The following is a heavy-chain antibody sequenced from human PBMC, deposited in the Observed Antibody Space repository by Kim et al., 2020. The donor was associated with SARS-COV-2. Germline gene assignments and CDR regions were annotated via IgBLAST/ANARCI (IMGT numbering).Heavy chain of an antibody. Sequence: GGSLRLSCAASGFTFSSYAMHWVRQAPGKGLEYVSAISSNGGSTYYANSVKGRFTISRDNSKNTLYLQMGSLRAEDMAVYYCARDLYCSSTSCTDYWGQGTLVTVSS. J-gene: IGHJ4*02. D-gene: IGHD2-2*01. CDR2: ISSNGGST. CDR3: ARDLYCSSTSCTDY. V-gene: IGHV3-64*01. CDR1: GFTFSSYA.